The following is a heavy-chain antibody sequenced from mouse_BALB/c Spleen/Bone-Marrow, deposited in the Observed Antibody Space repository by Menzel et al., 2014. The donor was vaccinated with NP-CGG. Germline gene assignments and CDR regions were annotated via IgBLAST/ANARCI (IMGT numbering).Heavy chain of an antibody. CDR3: ARGSLLYYVGSYWYFDV. CDR1: GFSLXAYG. V-gene: IGHV2-6-7*01. J-gene: IGHJ1*01. D-gene: IGHD1-1*01. Sequence: QVQLQQSGPGLVAPSQRLSIPCTVSGFSLXAYGLNWVRQPPGKGLEWLGVIWGDGSTDYNLALKSGLSISKGNSKSQVCLKMNRLQTDDTARYYCARGSLLYYVGSYWYFDVWGAGTTVTVSS. CDR2: IWGDGST.